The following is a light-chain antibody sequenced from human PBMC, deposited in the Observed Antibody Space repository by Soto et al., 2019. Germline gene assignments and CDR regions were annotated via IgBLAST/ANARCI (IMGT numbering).Light chain of an antibody. J-gene: IGKJ1*01. CDR1: QSVSSNY. CDR3: QQYNSYSWT. Sequence: EIVLTQSPGSLSLSPGERATLSCRASQSVSSNYLAWYQQKPGQAPRLLIYGASSRATGIPDRFSGSGSGTDFTLTISRLDPEDFATYYCQQYNSYSWTFGQGTKVEIK. V-gene: IGKV3-20*01. CDR2: GAS.